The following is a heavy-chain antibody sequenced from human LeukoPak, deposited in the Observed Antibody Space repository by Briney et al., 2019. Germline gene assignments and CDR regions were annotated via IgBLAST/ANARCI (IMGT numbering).Heavy chain of an antibody. Sequence: SETLSLTCAVYGGSFSGDYWSWIRQPPGKGLEWMGEINHSGSTNYNPSLKSRVTISVDTSKNQFSLKLSSVTAADTAVYYCARGYRGTHFDYWGQGTLVTVSS. J-gene: IGHJ4*02. CDR2: INHSGST. CDR3: ARGYRGTHFDY. CDR1: GGSFSGDY. V-gene: IGHV4-34*01. D-gene: IGHD1-1*01.